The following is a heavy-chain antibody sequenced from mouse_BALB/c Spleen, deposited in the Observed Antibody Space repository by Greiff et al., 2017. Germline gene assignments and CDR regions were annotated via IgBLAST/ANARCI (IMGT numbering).Heavy chain of an antibody. J-gene: IGHJ4*01. V-gene: IGHV1-14*01. CDR1: GYTFTSYV. D-gene: IGHD2-4*01. CDR2: INPYNDGT. CDR3: ARGLRREAMDY. Sequence: EVQLQQSGPELVKPGASVKMSCKASGYTFTSYVMHWVKQKPGQGLEWIGYINPYNDGTKYNEKFKGKATLTSDKSSSTAYMELSSLTSEDSAVYYCARGLRREAMDYWGQGTSVTVSS.